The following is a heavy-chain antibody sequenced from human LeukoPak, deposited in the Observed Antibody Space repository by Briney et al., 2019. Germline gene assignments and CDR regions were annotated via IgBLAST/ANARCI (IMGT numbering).Heavy chain of an antibody. CDR1: GFTSTNHW. CDR2: IRPDGRET. Sequence: GSLRLSCAASGFTSTNHWMHWVRQAPGKGLVWVSRIRPDGRETNHADSVKGRFTISRDNAKNTLYLQMNSLGAEDTAVYYCGRDAVSGSGSVDYWGQGVLVTVSS. D-gene: IGHD3-10*01. J-gene: IGHJ4*02. CDR3: GRDAVSGSGSVDY. V-gene: IGHV3-74*01.